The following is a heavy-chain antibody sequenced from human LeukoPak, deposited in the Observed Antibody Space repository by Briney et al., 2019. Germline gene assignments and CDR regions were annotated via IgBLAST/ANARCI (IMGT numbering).Heavy chain of an antibody. CDR2: IYYSGST. J-gene: IGHJ6*02. CDR3: ARRRGAGYYGMDV. Sequence: SETLSLTCTVSGGSICSYYWSWIRQPPGKGLEWIGYIYYSGSTNYNPSLKSRVTISVDTSKNQFSLKLSSVTAADTAVYYCARRRGAGYYGMDVWGQGTTVTVSS. D-gene: IGHD5-24*01. V-gene: IGHV4-59*01. CDR1: GGSICSYY.